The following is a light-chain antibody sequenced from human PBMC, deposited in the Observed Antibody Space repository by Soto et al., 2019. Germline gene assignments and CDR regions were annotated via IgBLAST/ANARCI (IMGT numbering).Light chain of an antibody. CDR1: SSNIGGNS. V-gene: IGLV1-51*01. J-gene: IGLJ1*01. CDR2: DDN. CDR3: GSWDSSLSAYV. Sequence: QSVLTQPPSVSAAPGQKVTISCSGSSSNIGGNSVSWYQQLPGTAPKLLIYDDNKRPSRIPDRFSGSKSGTSATLGITGFQTGDEADYYCGSWDSSLSAYVSGTGTKVTVL.